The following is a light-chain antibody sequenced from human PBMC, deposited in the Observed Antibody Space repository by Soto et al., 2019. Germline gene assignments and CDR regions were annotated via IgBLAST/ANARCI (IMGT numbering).Light chain of an antibody. J-gene: IGLJ1*01. V-gene: IGLV2-14*01. Sequence: QSALTQPASVSGSPGQSSTISCTGTSSDVGGYNYVSWYQQHPGKAPKLMIYEVSNRPSGVSNRFSGSKSGNTASLTISGLQAEDEADYSCSSDTSSSTPYVFGTGTKLTVL. CDR3: SSDTSSSTPYV. CDR1: SSDVGGYNY. CDR2: EVS.